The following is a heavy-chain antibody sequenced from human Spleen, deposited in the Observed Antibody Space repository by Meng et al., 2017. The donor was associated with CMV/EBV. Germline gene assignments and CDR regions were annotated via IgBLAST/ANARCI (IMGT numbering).Heavy chain of an antibody. CDR1: GDCVSSNSAA. CDR3: VRDEAYYSYGMDI. J-gene: IGHJ6*02. CDR2: TYYRSKWYN. Sequence: SQTLSLTCAISGDCVSSNSAAWNWIRQSPSRGLEWLGRTYYRSKWYNDYAVSVKSRITLTPDTSKNQFSLQLDSVTPEDTAVYYCVRDEAYYSYGMDIWGQGTTVTVSS. V-gene: IGHV6-1*01.